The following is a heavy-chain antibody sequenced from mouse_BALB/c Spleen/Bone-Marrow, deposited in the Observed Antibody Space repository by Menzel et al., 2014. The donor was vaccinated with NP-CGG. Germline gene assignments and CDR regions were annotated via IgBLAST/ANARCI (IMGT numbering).Heavy chain of an antibody. CDR2: TLPGSGSS. Sequence: LVESGAELMKPGASVKISCKATGYTFSSYWIEWVKQRPGHGLEWIGETLPGSGSSNYNEKFKGKATITADTSSNTAYMQLSSLTSEDSAVYYCTRWGWSFDYWGQGTTLTVSS. J-gene: IGHJ2*01. V-gene: IGHV1-9*01. D-gene: IGHD2-3*01. CDR1: GYTFSSYW. CDR3: TRWGWSFDY.